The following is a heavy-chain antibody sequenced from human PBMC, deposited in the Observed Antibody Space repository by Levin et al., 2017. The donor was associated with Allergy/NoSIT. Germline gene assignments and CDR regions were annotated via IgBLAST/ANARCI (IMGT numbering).Heavy chain of an antibody. V-gene: IGHV4-39*02. D-gene: IGHD3-3*01. J-gene: IGHJ5*02. CDR3: ARSSSLEWFDP. CDR1: GGSIISTNYY. CDR2: IYYTGSS. Sequence: PGGSLRLSCTVSGGSIISTNYYWGWIRQPPGKGLEWIGSIYYTGSSHYNPSLQSRVTISVDTSKDHFSLNMSSVTAADTAVYYCARSSSLEWFDPWGQGTLVTVSS.